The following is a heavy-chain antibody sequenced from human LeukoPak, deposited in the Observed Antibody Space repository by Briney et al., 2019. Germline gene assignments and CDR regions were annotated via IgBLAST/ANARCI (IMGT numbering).Heavy chain of an antibody. CDR1: GGSFSGYY. D-gene: IGHD6-19*01. Sequence: KTSETLSLTCAVYGGSFSGYYWSWIRRPPGKGLEWIGEINHSGSTNYNPSLKSRVTISVDTSKNQFSLKLSSVTAADTAVYYCARGSQWLVLLFDIWGQGTMVTVSS. V-gene: IGHV4-34*01. CDR2: INHSGST. CDR3: ARGSQWLVLLFDI. J-gene: IGHJ3*02.